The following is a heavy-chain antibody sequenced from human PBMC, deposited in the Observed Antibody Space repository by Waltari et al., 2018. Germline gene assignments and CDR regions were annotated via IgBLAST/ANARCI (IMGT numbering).Heavy chain of an antibody. D-gene: IGHD4-17*01. CDR1: GGSISSYY. J-gene: IGHJ5*02. Sequence: QVQLQESSPGLVKPSETLSLTCTVSGGSISSYYWSWIRQPAGKGLEWIGRIYTSGSTNYNPSLKSRVTMSVDTSKNQFSLKLSSVTAADTAVYYCARGRVHGNYADWFDPWGQGTLVTVSS. CDR3: ARGRVHGNYADWFDP. V-gene: IGHV4-4*07. CDR2: IYTSGST.